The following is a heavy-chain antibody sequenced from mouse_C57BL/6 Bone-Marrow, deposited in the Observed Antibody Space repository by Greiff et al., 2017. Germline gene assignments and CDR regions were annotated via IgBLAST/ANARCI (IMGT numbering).Heavy chain of an antibody. J-gene: IGHJ4*01. Sequence: EVQLVESGGGLVQPGGSLKLSCAASGFTFSDYGMAWVRQAPRKGPEWVAFISNLAYSIYYADTVTGRFTISRENAKNTLDLEMSSLRAEDTAMYYCARRGNYYAMDYWGQGTSVTVSS. CDR3: ARRGNYYAMDY. CDR2: ISNLAYSI. V-gene: IGHV5-15*01. CDR1: GFTFSDYG.